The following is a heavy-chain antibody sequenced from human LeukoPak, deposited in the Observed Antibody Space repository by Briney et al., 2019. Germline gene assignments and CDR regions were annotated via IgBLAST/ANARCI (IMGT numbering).Heavy chain of an antibody. CDR3: AKDRYTVLMVYDGWDY. V-gene: IGHV3-23*01. CDR2: ISGSGGST. D-gene: IGHD2-8*01. J-gene: IGHJ4*02. CDR1: GFTFSSYA. Sequence: GGSLRLSCAASGFTFSSYAMSWVRQAPGKGLEWVSAISGSGGSTYYADSVKGRFTISRDNSKNTLYLQMNSLRAEDTAVYYCAKDRYTVLMVYDGWDYWGQGTLVTVSS.